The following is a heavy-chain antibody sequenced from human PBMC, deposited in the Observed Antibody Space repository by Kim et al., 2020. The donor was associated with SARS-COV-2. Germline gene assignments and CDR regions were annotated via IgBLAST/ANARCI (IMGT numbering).Heavy chain of an antibody. Sequence: ADSVKGRFTISRDNSKNTLYLQMNSLRAEDTAVYYCAKAHYGSGSYYIDYWGQGTLVTVSS. J-gene: IGHJ4*02. CDR3: AKAHYGSGSYYIDY. V-gene: IGHV3-23*01. D-gene: IGHD3-10*01.